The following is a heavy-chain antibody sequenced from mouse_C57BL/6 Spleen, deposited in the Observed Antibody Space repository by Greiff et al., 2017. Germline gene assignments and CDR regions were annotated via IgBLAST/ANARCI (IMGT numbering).Heavy chain of an antibody. CDR3: RPDY. J-gene: IGHJ2*01. Sequence: VQVVESGPELVKPGASVKMSCKASGYTFTDYYMHWVKQKPGKGLEWIGEIYPGSGNTYYNEKFKGKATLTADTSSSTAYMQLSSLTSEDAAVYFCARPDYWGHGTTLTVSS. CDR2: YPGSGNTY. V-gene: IGHV1-83*01. CDR1: YTFTDYYM.